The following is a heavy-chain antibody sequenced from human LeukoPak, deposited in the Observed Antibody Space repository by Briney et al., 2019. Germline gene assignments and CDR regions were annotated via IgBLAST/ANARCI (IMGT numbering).Heavy chain of an antibody. CDR3: ARTTMVRGTYYMDV. J-gene: IGHJ6*03. CDR2: VYRSGST. CDR1: NYSISSGYY. V-gene: IGHV4-38-2*02. D-gene: IGHD3-10*01. Sequence: SETLSLTCTVSNYSISSGYYWGWIRQPPGKGLEWIASVYRSGSTYYKSSLKSRVRISVDTSKNQFSLKLSSVTAADTAVYYCARTTMVRGTYYMDVWGKGTTVTISS.